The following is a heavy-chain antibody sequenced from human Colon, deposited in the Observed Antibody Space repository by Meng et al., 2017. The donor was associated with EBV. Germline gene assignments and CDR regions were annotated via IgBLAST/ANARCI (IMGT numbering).Heavy chain of an antibody. CDR1: GGCISSGDYY. V-gene: IGHV4-30-4*01. CDR2: IYYSGST. CDR3: ARDRGGLGAFDY. Sequence: VQLQGQGPGPVKPSHTLSLSCTGSGGCISSGDYYLSWIRQPPAKGLEWIGYIYYSGSTYYNPSLKSRVTISVDTSKNQFSLKLSSVTAADTAVYYCARDRGGLGAFDYWGQGTLVTVSS. D-gene: IGHD5-12*01. J-gene: IGHJ4*02.